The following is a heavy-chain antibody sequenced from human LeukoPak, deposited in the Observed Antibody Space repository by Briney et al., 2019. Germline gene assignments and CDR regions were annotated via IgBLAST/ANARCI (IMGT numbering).Heavy chain of an antibody. Sequence: GGSLRLSCAASGFTFSSYAMSWVRQAPGKGLEWVSAVSGSGGSTYYADSVKGRFTISRDNSKNTLYLQMNSLRAEDTAVYYCAKFPIVVVITGAFDIWGQGTMVTVSS. CDR3: AKFPIVVVITGAFDI. D-gene: IGHD3-22*01. J-gene: IGHJ3*02. CDR2: VSGSGGST. CDR1: GFTFSSYA. V-gene: IGHV3-23*01.